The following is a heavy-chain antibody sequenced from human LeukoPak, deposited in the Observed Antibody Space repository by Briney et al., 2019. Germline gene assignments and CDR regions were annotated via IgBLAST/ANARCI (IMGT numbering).Heavy chain of an antibody. CDR2: INSDGSST. V-gene: IGHV3-74*01. CDR3: AKDSYYDYVWGTGVLDY. D-gene: IGHD3-16*01. Sequence: GGSLRLSCAASGFTFSSYWMHWVRQAPGKGLVWVSRINSDGSSTSYADSVKGRFTISRDNSKNTLYLQMNSLRAEDTAVYYCAKDSYYDYVWGTGVLDYWGQGTLVTVSS. CDR1: GFTFSSYW. J-gene: IGHJ4*02.